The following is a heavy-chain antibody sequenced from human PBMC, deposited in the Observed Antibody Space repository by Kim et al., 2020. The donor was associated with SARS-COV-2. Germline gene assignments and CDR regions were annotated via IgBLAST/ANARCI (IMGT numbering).Heavy chain of an antibody. Sequence: SETLSLTCTVSGGSIESYYWSWIRQPVGKGLEWIGRLAPSGATNYSPSLKSRITMSVDTSKNQFSLRLNSVIAADTAVYYCARDRAEAARDVMDVWGQGTAVTVSS. J-gene: IGHJ6*02. CDR1: GGSIESYY. CDR2: LAPSGAT. V-gene: IGHV4-4*07. D-gene: IGHD6-13*01. CDR3: ARDRAEAARDVMDV.